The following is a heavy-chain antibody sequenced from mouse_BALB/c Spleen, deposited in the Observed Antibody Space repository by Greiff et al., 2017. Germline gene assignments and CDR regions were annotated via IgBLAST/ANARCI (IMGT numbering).Heavy chain of an antibody. J-gene: IGHJ2*01. CDR2: ISSGGGNT. Sequence: EVMLVESGGGLVKPGGSLKLSCAASGFTFSSYTMSWVRQTPEKRLEWVATISSGGGNTYYPDSVKGRFTISRDNAKNNLYLQMSSLRSEDTALYYCARYSSDYFDYWGQGTTLTVSS. CDR3: ARYSSDYFDY. V-gene: IGHV5-9*03. CDR1: GFTFSSYT.